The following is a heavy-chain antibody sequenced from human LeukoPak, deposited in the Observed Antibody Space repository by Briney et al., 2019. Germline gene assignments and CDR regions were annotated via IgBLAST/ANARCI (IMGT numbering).Heavy chain of an antibody. CDR1: GLSFSDSY. CDR3: STGPRSLPY. V-gene: IGHV3-11*01. D-gene: IGHD4-23*01. Sequence: GGSLRLSCVVSGLSFSDSYMTWIRQPPGMGLESLAYISGMGHDIYYADSVKGRFTISRDNAKNSLYLQMNSLRPEDTALYYCSTGPRSLPYWGPGALVTVSS. J-gene: IGHJ4*01. CDR2: ISGMGHDI.